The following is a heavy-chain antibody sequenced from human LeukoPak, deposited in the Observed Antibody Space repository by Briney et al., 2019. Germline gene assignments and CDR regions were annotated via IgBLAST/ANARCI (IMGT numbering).Heavy chain of an antibody. CDR1: GGSISSYY. CDR2: IYTSGST. CDR3: ARDRVEWLPPSSYNWFDP. V-gene: IGHV4-4*07. D-gene: IGHD3-3*01. J-gene: IGHJ5*02. Sequence: SETLSLTCTVSGGSISSYYWSWIRQPAGEGLEWIGRIYTSGSTNYNPSLTSRVTMSVDTSKNQFSLKLSSVTAAYTAVYYCARDRVEWLPPSSYNWFDPWGQGTLVTVSS.